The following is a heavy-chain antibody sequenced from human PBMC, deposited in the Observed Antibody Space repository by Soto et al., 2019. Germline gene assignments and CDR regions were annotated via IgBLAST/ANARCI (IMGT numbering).Heavy chain of an antibody. D-gene: IGHD6-13*01. CDR2: INRSGGST. Sequence: QVLLVQSGAEVKKPGASVKVSCKASGYTFTRYSIHWVRQAPGQGLEWMGIINRSGGSTTSAQKFQGRLTMTRDTSTSTVYMELSSLRSDDTAVYYCAREQILERGSSWYTRNRFDPWGQGTLVTVSS. CDR1: GYTFTRYS. J-gene: IGHJ5*02. CDR3: AREQILERGSSWYTRNRFDP. V-gene: IGHV1-46*01.